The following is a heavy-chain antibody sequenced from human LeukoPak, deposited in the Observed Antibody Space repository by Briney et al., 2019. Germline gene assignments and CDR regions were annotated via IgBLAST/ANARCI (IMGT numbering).Heavy chain of an antibody. CDR1: GFTFSSYS. J-gene: IGHJ6*02. V-gene: IGHV3-48*01. CDR2: ISSSSSTI. CDR3: ARSPLEWLLKIYGMDV. Sequence: GGSLRLSCAASGFTFSSYSMNWVRQAPGKGLEWVSYISSSSSTIYYADSVKGRFTISRDNAKNSLYLQMNSLRAEDTAVYYCARSPLEWLLKIYGMDVWGQGTTVTVSS. D-gene: IGHD3-3*01.